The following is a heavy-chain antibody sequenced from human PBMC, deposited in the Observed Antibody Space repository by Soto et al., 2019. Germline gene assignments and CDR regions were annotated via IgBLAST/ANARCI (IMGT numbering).Heavy chain of an antibody. Sequence: QVQLQQWGAGLLKPSETLSLTCAVYGGSFSGYYWSWIRQPPGKGLEWIGEINHSGSTNYNPSLKSRVTISVETSKNQFSLKLSSVTAADTAVYYCARGRGYSSSWGTIDYWGQGTLVTVSS. J-gene: IGHJ4*02. CDR1: GGSFSGYY. D-gene: IGHD6-13*01. CDR2: INHSGST. CDR3: ARGRGYSSSWGTIDY. V-gene: IGHV4-34*01.